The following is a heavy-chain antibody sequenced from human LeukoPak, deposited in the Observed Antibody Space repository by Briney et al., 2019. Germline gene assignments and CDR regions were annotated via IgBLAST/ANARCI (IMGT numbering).Heavy chain of an antibody. CDR2: INHSGST. D-gene: IGHD4-23*01. Sequence: SETLSLTCAVYGGSFSGYYWSWIRQPPGKGLEWIGEINHSGSTNYNPSLKSRVTISVDTSKNRFSLKLSSVTAADTAVYYCASGAGLRWHPPGAYWGQGTLVTVSS. CDR3: ASGAGLRWHPPGAY. CDR1: GGSFSGYY. V-gene: IGHV4-34*01. J-gene: IGHJ4*02.